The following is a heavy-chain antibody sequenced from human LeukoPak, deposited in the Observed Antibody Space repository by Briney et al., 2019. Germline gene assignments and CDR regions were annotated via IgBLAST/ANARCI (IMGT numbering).Heavy chain of an antibody. J-gene: IGHJ4*02. CDR1: GGSFSSYY. V-gene: IGHV4-59*01. CDR2: THYSGSA. CDR3: ASGGPGANHDY. Sequence: SETLSLTCTVSGGSFSSYYWTWIRQPPGKGLEWIGYTHYSGSANYNPSLESRVTISVEAPKNQFSLRLSSVTAADTAVYYCASGGPGANHDYWGQGTLVTVSS. D-gene: IGHD4/OR15-4a*01.